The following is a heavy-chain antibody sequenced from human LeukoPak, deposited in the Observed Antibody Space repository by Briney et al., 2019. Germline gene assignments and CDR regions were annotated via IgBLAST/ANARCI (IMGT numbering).Heavy chain of an antibody. CDR1: GYTFTGYY. D-gene: IGHD5-18*01. J-gene: IGHJ5*02. CDR2: INPNSGGT. CDR3: ARARWIQLWLQVGP. Sequence: ASVKVSCKASGYTFTGYYMHWVRQAPGQGLEWMGWINPNSGGTNFAQKFQGRVTMTRDTSISTAYMELSRLRSDDTAVYYCARARWIQLWLQVGPWGQGTLVTVSS. V-gene: IGHV1-2*02.